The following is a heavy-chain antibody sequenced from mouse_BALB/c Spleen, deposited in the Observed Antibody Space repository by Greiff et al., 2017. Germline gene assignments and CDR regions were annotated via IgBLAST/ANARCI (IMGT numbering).Heavy chain of an antibody. CDR1: GFSLTSYG. CDR3: ARDRPMFFDY. J-gene: IGHJ2*01. Sequence: VKLMESGPGLVAPSQSLSITCTVSGFSLTSYGVHWVRQPPGKGLEWLGVIWAGGSTNYNSALMSRLSISKDNSKSQVFLKMNSLQTDDTAMYYCARDRPMFFDYWGQGTTLTVSS. V-gene: IGHV2-9*02. CDR2: IWAGGST.